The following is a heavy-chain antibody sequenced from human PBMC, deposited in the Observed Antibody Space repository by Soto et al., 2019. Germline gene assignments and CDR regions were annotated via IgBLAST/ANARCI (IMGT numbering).Heavy chain of an antibody. V-gene: IGHV3-30-3*01. CDR1: GFTFSSFA. D-gene: IGHD3-22*01. CDR2: ISYDGSSK. Sequence: QVQLVESGGGVVQPGRSLRLSCAVSGFTFSSFAMHWVRQAPGKGLEWVAVISYDGSSKYFADSVKGRVTISRDNSKNTLYLQMNSLRAEDTAVYSSARDQGYDSRGYYYYWGQGTLVTVSS. CDR3: ARDQGYDSRGYYYY. J-gene: IGHJ4*02.